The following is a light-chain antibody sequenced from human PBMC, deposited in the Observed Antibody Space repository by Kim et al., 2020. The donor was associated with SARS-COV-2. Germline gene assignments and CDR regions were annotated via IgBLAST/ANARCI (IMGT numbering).Light chain of an antibody. CDR3: QQYYGWPLT. J-gene: IGKJ4*02. Sequence: VSPGERSALSCRASQSVSSRLAWDQQNPGQAPRLLIYDESTRATGLPARFSGSGSGTEFTLTISSLQSEDFAVYYCQQYYGWPLTFGGGTKVDIK. CDR2: DES. CDR1: QSVSSR. V-gene: IGKV3-15*01.